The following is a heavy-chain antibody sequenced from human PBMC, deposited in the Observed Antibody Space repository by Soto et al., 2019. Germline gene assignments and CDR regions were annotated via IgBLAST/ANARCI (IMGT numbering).Heavy chain of an antibody. J-gene: IGHJ4*02. Sequence: VASVKVSCKASGYTFTSYGISWVRQAPGQGLEWMGWISAYNGNTNYAQKLQGRVTMTTDTSTSTAYMELRSLRSDDTAVYYCATYCCGGRSSPEDFDYRGQGTLVTVSS. V-gene: IGHV1-18*01. CDR1: GYTFTSYG. CDR3: ATYCCGGRSSPEDFDY. D-gene: IGHD2-15*01. CDR2: ISAYNGNT.